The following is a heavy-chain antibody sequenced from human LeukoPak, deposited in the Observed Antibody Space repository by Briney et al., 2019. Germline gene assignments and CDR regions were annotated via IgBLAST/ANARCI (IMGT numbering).Heavy chain of an antibody. Sequence: GASVTVSCTASGYTFNTYYMYWVRQAPGQGLEWMGIINPSDGSTSYAQKFQGRVTMTRDTSTSIVYMELSSLRSEDTAVYYCARSLLGGSYYFDYWGQGTLVTVSS. V-gene: IGHV1-46*02. CDR2: INPSDGST. D-gene: IGHD1-26*01. CDR3: ARSLLGGSYYFDY. CDR1: GYTFNTYY. J-gene: IGHJ4*02.